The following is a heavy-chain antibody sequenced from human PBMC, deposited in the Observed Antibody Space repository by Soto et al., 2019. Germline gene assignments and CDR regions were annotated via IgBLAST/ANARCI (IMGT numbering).Heavy chain of an antibody. CDR1: GGSISSSSYY. Sequence: SETLSLTCTVSGGSISSSSYYWGWIRQPPGKGLEWIGSIYYSGSTYYNPSLKSRITISVNSSKNQFSLKLSSVTAADTAVYCCARPKKVTIFEVVTWFDPWGQGTLVTVSS. CDR3: ARPKKVTIFEVVTWFDP. CDR2: IYYSGST. D-gene: IGHD3-3*01. J-gene: IGHJ5*02. V-gene: IGHV4-39*01.